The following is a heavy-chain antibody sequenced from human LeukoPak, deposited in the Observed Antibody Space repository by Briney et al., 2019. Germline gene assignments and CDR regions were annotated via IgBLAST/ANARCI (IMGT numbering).Heavy chain of an antibody. J-gene: IGHJ4*02. D-gene: IGHD2-2*01. V-gene: IGHV3-23*01. CDR3: ASWGGVVVPAAIHPFDY. Sequence: AGGSLRLSCAASGFTFSSYAMSWVRQAPGKGLEWVSAISGSGGSTYYADSVKGRFTISRDNSKNTLYLQMNSLRAEDTAVYYCASWGGVVVPAAIHPFDYWGQGTLVTVSS. CDR1: GFTFSSYA. CDR2: ISGSGGST.